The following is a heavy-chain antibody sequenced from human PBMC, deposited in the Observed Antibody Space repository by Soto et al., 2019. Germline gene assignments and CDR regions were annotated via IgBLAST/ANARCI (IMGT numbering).Heavy chain of an antibody. Sequence: SETLSLTCTVSGGSISSYYWSWIRQPPGKGLEWIGYIYYSGSTNYNPSLKSRVTISVDTSKNQFSLKLSSVTAADTAVYYCARMYSSGWPRGVFDYWGQGTLVTAPQ. CDR2: IYYSGST. J-gene: IGHJ4*02. D-gene: IGHD6-19*01. CDR3: ARMYSSGWPRGVFDY. V-gene: IGHV4-59*01. CDR1: GGSISSYY.